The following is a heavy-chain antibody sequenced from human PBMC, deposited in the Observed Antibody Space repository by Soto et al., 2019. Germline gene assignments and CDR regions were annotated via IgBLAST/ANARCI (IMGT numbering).Heavy chain of an antibody. Sequence: PSETLSLTCAVYGGSFSGYYWNWIRQPPGKGLEWIGVIDHSGYTNYNPSLKSRVTISVDTSKNQFSLRLTSVTAADTAVYYCARVRDWFDPWGQGTLVTVSS. CDR2: IDHSGYT. V-gene: IGHV4-34*01. J-gene: IGHJ5*02. CDR3: ARVRDWFDP. D-gene: IGHD3-3*01. CDR1: GGSFSGYY.